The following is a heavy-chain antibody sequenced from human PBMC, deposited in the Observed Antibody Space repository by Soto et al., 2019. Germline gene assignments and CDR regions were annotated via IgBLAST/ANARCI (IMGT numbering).Heavy chain of an antibody. J-gene: IGHJ4*02. CDR1: GFTFSSYS. D-gene: IGHD1-26*01. Sequence: PGGSLRLSCAASGFTFSSYSMNWVRQAPGKGLEWVSSISSSSSYIYYADSVKGRFTISRDNAKNSLYLQMNSLRAEDTAVYYCARGTPFSGSYLPDYWGQGTLVTVSS. CDR2: ISSSSSYI. V-gene: IGHV3-21*01. CDR3: ARGTPFSGSYLPDY.